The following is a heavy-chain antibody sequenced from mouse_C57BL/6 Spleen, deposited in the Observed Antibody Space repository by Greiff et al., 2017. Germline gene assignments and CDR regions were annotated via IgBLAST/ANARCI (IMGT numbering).Heavy chain of an antibody. Sequence: EVQLQQSGPELVKPGASVKISCKASGYTFTDYYMNWVKQSHGKSLEWIGDINPNNGGTSYNQKFKGKATLTVDKSSSTAYMELRSLTSEYSAVYYGARASAQVTWFAYWGQGTLVTVSA. CDR1: GYTFTDYY. V-gene: IGHV1-26*01. D-gene: IGHD3-2*02. CDR3: ARASAQVTWFAY. CDR2: INPNNGGT. J-gene: IGHJ3*01.